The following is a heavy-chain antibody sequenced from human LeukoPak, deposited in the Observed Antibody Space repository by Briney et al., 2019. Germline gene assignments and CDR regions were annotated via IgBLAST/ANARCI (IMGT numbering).Heavy chain of an antibody. J-gene: IGHJ6*03. Sequence: GVSLRRYGAASGFTCDDYGMMWVPPAPGKGLVWGSDLNWNGGSTGSADPVKGPFNISRDNAKNTLYLQTNSLRAEATGVYYCATGYMDVWGKGTTVTVSS. V-gene: IGHV3-20*04. CDR2: LNWNGGST. CDR3: ATGYMDV. CDR1: GFTCDDYG.